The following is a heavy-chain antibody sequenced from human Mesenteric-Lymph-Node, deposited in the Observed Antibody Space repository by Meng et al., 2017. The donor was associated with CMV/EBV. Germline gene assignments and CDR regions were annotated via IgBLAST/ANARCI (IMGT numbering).Heavy chain of an antibody. CDR3: AKEYYYGPGKAYGMDV. J-gene: IGHJ6*02. CDR1: GFLFSTYA. CDR2: IYDGDSDT. D-gene: IGHD3-10*01. V-gene: IGHV3-23*03. Sequence: GESLKISCSASGFLFSTYAMSWVRQAPGKGLEWVSNIYDGDSDTYYAASVKGRFTISRDNSKNTLYLQMSSLRAEDTAVYYCAKEYYYGPGKAYGMDVWGQGTTVTVSS.